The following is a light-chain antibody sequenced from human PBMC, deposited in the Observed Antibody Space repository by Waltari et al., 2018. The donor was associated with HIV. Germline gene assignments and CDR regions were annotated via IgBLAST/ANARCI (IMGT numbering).Light chain of an antibody. J-gene: IGKJ2*01. CDR3: QQYYSTPPYT. V-gene: IGKV4-1*01. CDR2: WAS. CDR1: RSVLYSSNNKHY. Sequence: DIVMIQFPDSFAVSLGERAAINCKFSRSVLYSSNNKHYLAWYQQKPRQPPKLLIYWASTRESGVPDRFSGSGSGTDFTLAISSLQAEDVAVYYCQQYYSTPPYTFGQGTKLEIK.